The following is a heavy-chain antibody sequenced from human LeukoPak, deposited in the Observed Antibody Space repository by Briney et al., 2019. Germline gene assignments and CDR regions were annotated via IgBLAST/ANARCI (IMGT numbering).Heavy chain of an antibody. CDR3: AKESGDSDAFDI. V-gene: IGHV4-59*01. CDR1: GGSISSYY. J-gene: IGHJ3*02. CDR2: IYYSGST. Sequence: SETLSLTCTVSGGSISSYYWSWIRQPPGKGLEWIGYIYYSGSTNYNPSLKSRVTISVDTSKNQFSLKLSSVTAADTAVYYCAKESGDSDAFDIWGQGTMVTVSS. D-gene: IGHD4-17*01.